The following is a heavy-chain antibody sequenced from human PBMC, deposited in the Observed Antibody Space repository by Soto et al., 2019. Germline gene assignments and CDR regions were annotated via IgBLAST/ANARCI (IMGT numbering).Heavy chain of an antibody. CDR2: INPNSGGT. D-gene: IGHD3-10*01. CDR1: GYSFTGYY. J-gene: IGHJ6*02. V-gene: IGHV1-2*04. Sequence: QVQLVQSGAEVKKPGASVKVSCKASGYSFTGYYMHWVRQAPGQGLECMGWINPNSGGTNYAQKFQGCVTMTRDTSISTAFMELTRLKSDDTAVYYCARDYGSDTLDGMDVWGQGTTVTVSS. CDR3: ARDYGSDTLDGMDV.